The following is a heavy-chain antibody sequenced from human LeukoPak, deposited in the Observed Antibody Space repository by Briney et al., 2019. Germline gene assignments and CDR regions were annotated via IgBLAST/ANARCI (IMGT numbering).Heavy chain of an antibody. Sequence: GGSLRLSCAASGFTFSSYWVSWVRQAPGKGLEWVANIKQDGSEKYYVDSVKGRFTISRDNAKNSLYLQMNSLRAEDTAVYYCARQETDVLRFLEWLGGDYYYGMDVWGQGTTVTVSS. CDR2: IKQDGSEK. D-gene: IGHD3-3*01. J-gene: IGHJ6*02. V-gene: IGHV3-7*01. CDR3: ARQETDVLRFLEWLGGDYYYGMDV. CDR1: GFTFSSYW.